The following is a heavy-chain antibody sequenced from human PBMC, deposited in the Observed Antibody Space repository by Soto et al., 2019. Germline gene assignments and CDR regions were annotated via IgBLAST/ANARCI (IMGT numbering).Heavy chain of an antibody. CDR1: GGSFSGYY. V-gene: IGHV4-34*01. D-gene: IGHD6-25*01. CDR3: ARAYRFSIAAGWFDP. Sequence: SETLSLTCAVYGGSFSGYYWSWIRQPPGKGLEWIGEINHSGSTNYNPSLKSRVTISVDTSKNQFSLKLSSLTAADTAVYYCARAYRFSIAAGWFDPWGQGTLVTVSS. J-gene: IGHJ5*02. CDR2: INHSGST.